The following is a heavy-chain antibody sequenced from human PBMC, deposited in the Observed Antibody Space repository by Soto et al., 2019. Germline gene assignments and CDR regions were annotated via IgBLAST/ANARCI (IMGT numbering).Heavy chain of an antibody. J-gene: IGHJ4*02. CDR1: GFIFMHYA. CDR3: ATSWFDFLYHFDY. D-gene: IGHD3-10*01. CDR2: VSGSGDKT. V-gene: IGHV3-23*01. Sequence: EVQLLDSGGGLVQPGGSLRLSCAASGFIFMHYAMNWIRQAPGKGLEWVSSVSGSGDKTYYADSVKGRFTISRDNSKNTLYLDMSSLRAEDTAIYYCATSWFDFLYHFDYWGQGALVLVSS.